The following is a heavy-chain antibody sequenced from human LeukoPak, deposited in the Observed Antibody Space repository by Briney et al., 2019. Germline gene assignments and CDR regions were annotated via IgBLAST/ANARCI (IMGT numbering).Heavy chain of an antibody. CDR2: INPNSGGT. D-gene: IGHD3-16*01. V-gene: IGHV1-2*04. CDR1: GYTFTGYY. CDR3: ASSLGADAFDI. Sequence: ASVKVSCKASGYTFTGYYMHWVRQAPGQGLEWMGWINPNSGGTNYAQTFQGWVTMTRDTSISTAYMELSRLRSDDTAVYYCASSLGADAFDIWGQGTMVTVSS. J-gene: IGHJ3*02.